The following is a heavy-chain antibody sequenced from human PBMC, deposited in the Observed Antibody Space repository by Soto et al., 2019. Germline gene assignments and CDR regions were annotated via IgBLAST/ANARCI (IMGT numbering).Heavy chain of an antibody. CDR3: ARMDGDYNYYGLDV. CDR1: GFSLTNGRMG. J-gene: IGHJ6*02. CDR2: FFSDAER. Sequence: VPTLVNPTETLTLTCSVSGFSLTNGRMGVSWIRQPPGKALEWLAHFFSDAERSYSTSMQSRLNMYKDSSGSQVVLTMTNMAPADTATYFCARMDGDYNYYGLDVWGHGIAVTVSS. V-gene: IGHV2-26*01. D-gene: IGHD4-17*01.